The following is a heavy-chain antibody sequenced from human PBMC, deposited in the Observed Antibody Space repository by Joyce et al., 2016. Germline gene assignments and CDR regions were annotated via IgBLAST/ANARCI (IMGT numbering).Heavy chain of an antibody. CDR2: ISHDGNNE. Sequence: QVQLVESGGGVVQPGRSLRLSCAASGFTLSRYGMHWVRQAPGKGLEWVAMISHDGNNEYYVDSVKGRFTVSRDISKNTLFLQMDSLTTEDTAVYYCAKDLYSSGWYNYFDPWGQEPWSPSPQ. D-gene: IGHD6-19*01. CDR1: GFTLSRYG. CDR3: AKDLYSSGWYNYFDP. J-gene: IGHJ5*02. V-gene: IGHV3-30*18.